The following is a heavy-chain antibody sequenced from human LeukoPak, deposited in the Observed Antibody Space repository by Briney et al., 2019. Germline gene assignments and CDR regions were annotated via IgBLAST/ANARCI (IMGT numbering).Heavy chain of an antibody. Sequence: SETLSLTCTVSGGSISSGDYYWSWIRQPPGKGLEWIGYIYYSGSTNYNPSLKSRVTISVDTSKNQFSLKLSSVTAADTAVYYCARGGDYYDSSGYSFSFDYWGQGTLVTVSS. D-gene: IGHD3-22*01. J-gene: IGHJ4*02. V-gene: IGHV4-61*08. CDR2: IYYSGST. CDR1: GGSISSGDYY. CDR3: ARGGDYYDSSGYSFSFDY.